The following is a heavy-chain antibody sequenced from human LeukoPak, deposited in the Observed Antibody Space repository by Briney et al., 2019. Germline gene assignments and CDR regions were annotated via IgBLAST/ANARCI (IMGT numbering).Heavy chain of an antibody. CDR3: ASLPSRYSSTRA. V-gene: IGHV4-38-2*01. CDR1: GYSISSGYY. Sequence: KSSETLSLTCAVSGYSISSGYYWGWIRQPPGKGLEWIGSIYHSGSTYYNPPLKSRVTISVDTSKNQFSLKLSSVTAADTAVYYCASLPSRYSSTRAWGQGTLVTVSS. D-gene: IGHD6-13*01. J-gene: IGHJ4*02. CDR2: IYHSGST.